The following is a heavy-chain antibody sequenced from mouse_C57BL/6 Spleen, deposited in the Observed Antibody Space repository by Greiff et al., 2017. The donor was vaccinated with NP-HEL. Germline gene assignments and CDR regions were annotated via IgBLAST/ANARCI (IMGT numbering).Heavy chain of an antibody. V-gene: IGHV1-59*01. CDR2: IDPSDSYT. CDR3: APDGYYGFAY. D-gene: IGHD2-3*01. Sequence: QVQLQQPGAELVRPGTSVKLSCKASGYTFTSYWMHWVKQRPGQGLEWIGVIDPSDSYTNYNQKFKGKATLTVDTSSSTAYMQLSSLTSEDSAVYYCAPDGYYGFAYWGQGTLVTVSA. J-gene: IGHJ3*01. CDR1: GYTFTSYW.